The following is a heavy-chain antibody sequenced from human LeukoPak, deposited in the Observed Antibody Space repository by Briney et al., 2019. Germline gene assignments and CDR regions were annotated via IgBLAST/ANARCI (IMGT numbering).Heavy chain of an antibody. CDR2: ISSDGGST. CDR3: VNYGMDV. V-gene: IGHV3-64*01. Sequence: GESLTLSCAASGFTFSMYAMHWVRQAPGKGLEYVSAISSDGGSTYYANSVKGRFTISRDNSKNTLYLQMGSLRAEDMAVYYCVNYGMDVWGQGTTVTVSS. CDR1: GFTFSMYA. J-gene: IGHJ6*02.